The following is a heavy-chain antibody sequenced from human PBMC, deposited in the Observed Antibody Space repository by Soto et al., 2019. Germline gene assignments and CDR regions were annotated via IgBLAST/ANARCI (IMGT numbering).Heavy chain of an antibody. CDR1: GGSISSSNYY. CDR3: ARMGDFWSGPGELDP. J-gene: IGHJ5*02. Sequence: SETLSLTCTVSGGSISSSNYYWAWIRQSPGKGLEWIGSVYYNGFTYYNPSLKSRVTISLDTSKNQFSLKLTSVTAADTAVYYCARMGDFWSGPGELDPWGQGTLVTVSS. V-gene: IGHV4-39*01. CDR2: VYYNGFT. D-gene: IGHD3-3*01.